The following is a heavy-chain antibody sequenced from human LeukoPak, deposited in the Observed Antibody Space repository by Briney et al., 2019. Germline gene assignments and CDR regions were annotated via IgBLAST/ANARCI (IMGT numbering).Heavy chain of an antibody. CDR2: IYYSGST. CDR3: ARDYDSSGYYPDAFDI. D-gene: IGHD3-22*01. CDR1: GGSISSYY. Sequence: SETLSLTCTVSGGSISSYYWSWLRQPPGKGLEWIGYIYYSGSTNYNPSLKSRVTISVDTSKNQFSLKLSSVTAADTAVYYCARDYDSSGYYPDAFDIWGQGTMVTVSS. J-gene: IGHJ3*02. V-gene: IGHV4-59*12.